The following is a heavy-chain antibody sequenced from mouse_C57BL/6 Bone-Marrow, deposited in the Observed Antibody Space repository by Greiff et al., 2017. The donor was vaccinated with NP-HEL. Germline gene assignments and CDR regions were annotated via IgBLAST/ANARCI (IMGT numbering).Heavy chain of an antibody. J-gene: IGHJ1*03. V-gene: IGHV1-7*01. Sequence: VQLQQSGAELAKPGASVKLSCKASGYTFTSYWLHWVKQRPGQGLEWIGYINPSSGYTKYNQKFKDKATLTADKSSSTADMQLSSLTYEDSAVYYCANYYGSSYWYFDVWGTGTTVTVSS. CDR1: GYTFTSYW. CDR2: INPSSGYT. CDR3: ANYYGSSYWYFDV. D-gene: IGHD1-1*01.